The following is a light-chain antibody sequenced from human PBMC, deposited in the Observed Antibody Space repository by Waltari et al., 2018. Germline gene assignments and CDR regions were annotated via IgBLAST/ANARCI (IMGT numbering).Light chain of an antibody. CDR2: YKSDSEK. CDR1: SGINVGSYR. CDR3: MILHNNAVV. J-gene: IGLJ2*01. Sequence: QAVLTQPSSLSASTGASASLTCTLRSGINVGSYRIYWYQQKPGRPPQYPLRYKSDSEKHKASRGPRRFSGSEDASATAGILLISGLQSEDEADYYCMILHNNAVVFGGGTTLTVL. V-gene: IGLV5-45*03.